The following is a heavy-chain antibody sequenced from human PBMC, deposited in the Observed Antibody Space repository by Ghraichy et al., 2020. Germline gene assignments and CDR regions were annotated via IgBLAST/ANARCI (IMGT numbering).Heavy chain of an antibody. CDR2: IGRDESNT. J-gene: IGHJ4*02. V-gene: IGHV3-23*01. CDR3: VKGGWADN. CDR1: GFTFSTYE. D-gene: IGHD6-19*01. Sequence: GESLNISCAASGFTFSTYEMNWVRQAPGKGLEWVSGIGRDESNTYNSDSVKGRFTVSRDNSKNTLYLQMDSLRAEDTAIYYCVKGGWADNWGQGTLVIVSP.